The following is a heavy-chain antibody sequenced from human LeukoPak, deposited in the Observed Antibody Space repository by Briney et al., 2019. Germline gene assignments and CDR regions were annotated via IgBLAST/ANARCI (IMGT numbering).Heavy chain of an antibody. J-gene: IGHJ4*02. D-gene: IGHD6-19*01. V-gene: IGHV1-18*01. Sequence: ASVRVSCTASGYTFTSYGISWVRQAPGQGLEWMGWISAYNGNTNYAQKLKGRVTITTDTSTSTAYMELRSLRSDDTAVYYCARVVAVAGGGWFDYWGQETLVTVSS. CDR2: ISAYNGNT. CDR3: ARVVAVAGGGWFDY. CDR1: GYTFTSYG.